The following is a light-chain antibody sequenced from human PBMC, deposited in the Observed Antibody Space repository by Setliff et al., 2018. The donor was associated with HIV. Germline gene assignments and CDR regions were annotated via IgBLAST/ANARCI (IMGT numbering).Light chain of an antibody. J-gene: IGLJ2*01. V-gene: IGLV2-23*02. Sequence: QSVLTQPAAVSGSPGQSITISCTGSSSNIGNYNLVSWYQQVPGKAPTLMIFDDNKRPSGVSDRFSGSKSCYTASLTISGLQAGDEADYYCCSYAGRNTFHMIFGGGTKVTVL. CDR2: DDN. CDR3: CSYAGRNTFHMI. CDR1: SSNIGNYNL.